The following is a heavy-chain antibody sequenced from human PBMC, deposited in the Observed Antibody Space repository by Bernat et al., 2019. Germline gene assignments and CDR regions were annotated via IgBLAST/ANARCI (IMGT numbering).Heavy chain of an antibody. CDR2: VYYTGST. V-gene: IGHV4-34*01. Sequence: QVQLQQWGAGLLKPSETLSLTCAVYGGSFSGYYWSWIRQPPGKGLEWIGSVYYTGSTYHNPSLKSRVTISVDTSKNQFSLKLSSVTAADTAVYYCATPWRATYYYGSSGYYGWDAFDSWGQGTMVTVSS. D-gene: IGHD3-22*01. CDR1: GGSFSGYY. J-gene: IGHJ3*02. CDR3: ATPWRATYYYGSSGYYGWDAFDS.